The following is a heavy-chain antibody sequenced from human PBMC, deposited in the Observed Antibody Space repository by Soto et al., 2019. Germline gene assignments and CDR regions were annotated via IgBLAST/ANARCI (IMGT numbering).Heavy chain of an antibody. D-gene: IGHD2-21*01. J-gene: IGHJ4*02. CDR3: AKGPSGVVQTYFDY. CDR2: ISWNSGSI. CDR1: GFTFDDYA. Sequence: DVQLVESGGGLVQPGRSLRLSCAASGFTFDDYAMHWVRQAPGKGLEWVSGISWNSGSIGYADSVKGRFTISRDNAKNSLYLQMNSLRAEDTALYYCAKGPSGVVQTYFDYWGQGTLVTVSS. V-gene: IGHV3-9*01.